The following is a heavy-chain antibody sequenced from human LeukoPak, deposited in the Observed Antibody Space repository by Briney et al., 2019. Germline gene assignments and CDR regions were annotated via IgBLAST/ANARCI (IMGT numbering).Heavy chain of an antibody. CDR1: GGSISSGSYY. J-gene: IGHJ6*03. CDR2: IYTSGST. CDR3: ASGAITIFGVAAGGYYYMDV. D-gene: IGHD3-3*01. Sequence: SETLSLTCTVSGGSISSGSYYWSWIRQPVGKGLEWIGRIYTSGSTNYNPSLKSRVTISVDTSKNQFSLKLSSVTAADTAVYYCASGAITIFGVAAGGYYYMDVWGKGTTVTVSS. V-gene: IGHV4-61*02.